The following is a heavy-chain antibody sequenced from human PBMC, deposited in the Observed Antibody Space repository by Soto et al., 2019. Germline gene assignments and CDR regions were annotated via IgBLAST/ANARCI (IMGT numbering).Heavy chain of an antibody. CDR1: GGSLSSSYYC. CDR2: IFYSGTT. J-gene: IGHJ4*02. Sequence: SETLSLTCSVSGGSLSSSYYCWGWIRQPPGKGLDWIGSIFYSGTTYYNPSLKSRLTISVDTSKNQFSLKLSSVTAADTAVYYCARLTTVMSPTKHVDYWGQGTLVTVSS. V-gene: IGHV4-39*01. D-gene: IGHD4-17*01. CDR3: ARLTTVMSPTKHVDY.